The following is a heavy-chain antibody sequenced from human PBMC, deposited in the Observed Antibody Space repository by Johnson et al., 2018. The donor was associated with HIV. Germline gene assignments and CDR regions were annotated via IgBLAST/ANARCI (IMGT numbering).Heavy chain of an antibody. CDR2: ISYDGSNK. J-gene: IGHJ3*02. CDR1: GFTFSSYA. Sequence: QVQLVESGGGVVQPGRSLRLSCAASGFTFSSYAMHWVRQAPGKGLEWVTLISYDGSNKYYADSVKGRFTISRDNSKNTLYLQMNSLRDEETSVYYCARGLTMIVVVYAFDIWGQGTMVTVSS. V-gene: IGHV3-30-3*01. CDR3: ARGLTMIVVVYAFDI. D-gene: IGHD3-22*01.